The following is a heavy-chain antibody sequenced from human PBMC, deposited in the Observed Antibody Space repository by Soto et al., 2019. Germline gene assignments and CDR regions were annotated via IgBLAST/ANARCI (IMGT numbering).Heavy chain of an antibody. D-gene: IGHD2-2*01. V-gene: IGHV1-18*01. CDR3: ARGESMLKPEPHDY. J-gene: IGHJ4*02. CDR1: GYIVTSYG. CDR2: ISGDNRNT. Sequence: QVQLVQSGAEVKKPGASVKVSCKASGYIVTSYGLSWVRQAPGQGLEWMGWISGDNRNTKYAQKMQGRVTMTIDTSTSTAYMELRSLRYDDTAVYYCARGESMLKPEPHDYWGQGTLVTVSS.